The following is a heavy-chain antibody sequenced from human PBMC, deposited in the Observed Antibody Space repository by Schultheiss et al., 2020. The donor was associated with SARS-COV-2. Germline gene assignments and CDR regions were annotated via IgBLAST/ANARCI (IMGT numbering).Heavy chain of an antibody. CDR3: ARRGGNGWGAFDI. J-gene: IGHJ3*02. CDR2: IYYSGST. V-gene: IGHV4-59*12. D-gene: IGHD3-10*01. CDR1: GGSISSYY. Sequence: SETLSLTCTVSGGSISSYYWSWIRQPPGKGLEWIGYIYYSGSTNYNPSLKSRVTMSVDTSKNQFSLKLSSVTAADTAVYYCARRGGNGWGAFDIWGQGTMVTVSS.